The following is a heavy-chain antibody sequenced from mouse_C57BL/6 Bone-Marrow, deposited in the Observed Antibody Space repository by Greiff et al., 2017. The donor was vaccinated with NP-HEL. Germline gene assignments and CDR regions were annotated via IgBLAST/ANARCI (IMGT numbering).Heavy chain of an antibody. CDR2: ISSGGDYI. Sequence: EVQGVESGEGLVKPGGSLKLSCAASGFTFSSYAMSWVRQTPEKRLEWVAYISSGGDYIYYADTVKGRFTISRDNARNTLYLQLSSLKSEDTAMYYCTRDRGSSSYYFDYWGQGTTLTVSS. CDR3: TRDRGSSSYYFDY. V-gene: IGHV5-9-1*02. D-gene: IGHD1-1*01. CDR1: GFTFSSYA. J-gene: IGHJ2*01.